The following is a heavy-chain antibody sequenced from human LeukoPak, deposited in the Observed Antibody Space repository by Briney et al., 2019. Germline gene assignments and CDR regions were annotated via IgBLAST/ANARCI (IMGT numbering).Heavy chain of an antibody. Sequence: ASVKVSRKASGYTFTGYYMHWVRQAPGQGLEWMGWINPNSGGTNYAQKFQGRVTMTRDTSISTAYMELSRLRSDDTAVYYCARVAITIFGVILDWFDPWGQGTLVTVSS. CDR3: ARVAITIFGVILDWFDP. J-gene: IGHJ5*02. CDR2: INPNSGGT. D-gene: IGHD3-3*01. V-gene: IGHV1-2*02. CDR1: GYTFTGYY.